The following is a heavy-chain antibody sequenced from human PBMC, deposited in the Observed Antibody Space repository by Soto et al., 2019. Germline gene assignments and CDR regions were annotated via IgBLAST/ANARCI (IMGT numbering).Heavy chain of an antibody. Sequence: VQLVESGGGLVQPGGSLRVSCEASGFTFSDYHMHWVRQAAGKGLEWVAAIDASGHTFYLGSVRGRFTVSRDDPRSSFHLQMSNLRPEDTAVYYCARLEIIGVNFFEHWGRGVLVTVSS. CDR1: GFTFSDYH. CDR3: ARLEIIGVNFFEH. CDR2: IDASGHT. J-gene: IGHJ5*02. D-gene: IGHD3-10*01. V-gene: IGHV3-13*01.